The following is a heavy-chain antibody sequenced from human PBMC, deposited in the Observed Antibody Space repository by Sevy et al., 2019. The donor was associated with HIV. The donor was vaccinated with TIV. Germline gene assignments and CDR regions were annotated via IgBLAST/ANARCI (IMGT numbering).Heavy chain of an antibody. J-gene: IGHJ6*03. V-gene: IGHV1-69*06. Sequence: ASVKVSCKASGGTFSSYAISWVRQAPGQGLEWMGGIIPIFGTANYSQKFQGRVTITADKSTSTAYMELSRLRSEDTAVYYCARDLRVVVPAAKYAGGRYYCYYMDVWGKGTTVTVSS. CDR3: ARDLRVVVPAAKYAGGRYYCYYMDV. CDR1: GGTFSSYA. CDR2: IIPIFGTA. D-gene: IGHD2-2*01.